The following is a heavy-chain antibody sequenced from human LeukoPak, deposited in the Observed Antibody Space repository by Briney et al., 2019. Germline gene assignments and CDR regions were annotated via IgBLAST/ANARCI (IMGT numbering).Heavy chain of an antibody. J-gene: IGHJ4*02. D-gene: IGHD1-26*01. CDR1: GFTFSSYA. Sequence: PGGSLRLSCAASGFTFSSYAMHWVRRAPGKGLEWVAVISYDGSNKYYADSVKGRFTISRDNSKNTLYLQMNSLRAEDTAVYYCAGDRVGATDYFDYWGQGTLVTVSS. CDR3: AGDRVGATDYFDY. CDR2: ISYDGSNK. V-gene: IGHV3-30-3*01.